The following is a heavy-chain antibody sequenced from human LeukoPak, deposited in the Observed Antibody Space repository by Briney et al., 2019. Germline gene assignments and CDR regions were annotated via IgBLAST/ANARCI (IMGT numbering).Heavy chain of an antibody. J-gene: IGHJ4*02. CDR1: GGSISDCY. CDR2: IHYSGAT. CDR3: ARHTSGWHLDF. V-gene: IGHV4-59*01. D-gene: IGHD6-19*01. Sequence: PSETLSLTCSVSGGSISDCYWSWIRQPPGKGLEWIGYIHYSGATNCNPSLKSRVIMSVDTSRNQFSLNLYSVTAADTAMYYCARHTSGWHLDFWGQGTLVTVSS.